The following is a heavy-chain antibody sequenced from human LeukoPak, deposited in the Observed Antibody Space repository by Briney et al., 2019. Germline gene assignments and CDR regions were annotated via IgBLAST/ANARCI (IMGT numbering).Heavy chain of an antibody. CDR3: AKDQVGALGY. CDR2: ISYDGSNK. D-gene: IGHD1-26*01. Sequence: GGSLRLSCAASGFTFSSYGMHWVRQAPGKGLEWVAVISYDGSNKYYADSVKGRFTISRDNSKNTLYLQMNSLRAEDTAVYYCAKDQVGALGYWGQGTLVTVSS. CDR1: GFTFSSYG. J-gene: IGHJ4*02. V-gene: IGHV3-30*18.